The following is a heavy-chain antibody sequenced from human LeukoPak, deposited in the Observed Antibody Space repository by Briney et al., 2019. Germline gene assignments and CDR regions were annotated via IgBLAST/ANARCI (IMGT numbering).Heavy chain of an antibody. V-gene: IGHV1-2*02. CDR3: ARDRVGSGWPRPWYFEF. Sequence: ASVTVSCKPSGYTFTDYYLHWVRQAPGQGLEWMGWINPNTGATIYAEKFQGRVTMTRDTSIDTGYMEMRSLRSDDTAVYYCARDRVGSGWPRPWYFEFWGQGTLITVSS. CDR2: INPNTGAT. J-gene: IGHJ4*02. D-gene: IGHD6-19*01. CDR1: GYTFTDYY.